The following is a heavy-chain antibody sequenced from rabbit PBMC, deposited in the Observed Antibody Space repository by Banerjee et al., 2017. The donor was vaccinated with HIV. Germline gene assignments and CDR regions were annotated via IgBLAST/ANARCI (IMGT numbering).Heavy chain of an antibody. CDR2: IDTGSSGST. D-gene: IGHD7-1*01. CDR3: ARELYPGVDGYGFDP. Sequence: QEQLVESGGGLVQPEGSLTLTCTASGFSFSSSYYMCWVRRAPGKGLEWIACIDTGSSGSTYYASWAKGRFTISKTSSTTVTLQMTSLTAADTATYFCARELYPGVDGYGFDPWGPGTLVTVS. V-gene: IGHV1S45*01. J-gene: IGHJ2*01. CDR1: GFSFSSSYY.